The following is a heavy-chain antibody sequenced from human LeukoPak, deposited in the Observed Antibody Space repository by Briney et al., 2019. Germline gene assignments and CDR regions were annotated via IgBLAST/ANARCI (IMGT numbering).Heavy chain of an antibody. CDR2: ISSSSTI. CDR3: ARGGVSGTGTTSDY. V-gene: IGHV3-48*02. D-gene: IGHD1-7*01. Sequence: GGCLRLSCAASGYTLSSYSTNWVREAPGKGLEWVSYISSSSTIYYADSVKGRFTISRDNAKNSLYLQMNSLRDEDTAVYYCARGGVSGTGTTSDYWGQGTLVTVSS. CDR1: GYTLSSYS. J-gene: IGHJ4*02.